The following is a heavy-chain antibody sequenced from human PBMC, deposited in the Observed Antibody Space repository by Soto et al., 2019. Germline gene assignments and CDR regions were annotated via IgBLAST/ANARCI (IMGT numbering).Heavy chain of an antibody. J-gene: IGHJ4*02. Sequence: VHLVESGGGVVQPGRSLRLSCAASGSTFSYYGMNWVRQAPGKGPEWVAVIWYDGSSKYYAESVKGRFSIARDNSKNTLCLNMNSLRTEDTAIYCCARDGGSHGPSYFDSWGQGSQVIVSS. V-gene: IGHV3-33*01. CDR1: GSTFSYYG. D-gene: IGHD3-16*01. CDR3: ARDGGSHGPSYFDS. CDR2: IWYDGSSK.